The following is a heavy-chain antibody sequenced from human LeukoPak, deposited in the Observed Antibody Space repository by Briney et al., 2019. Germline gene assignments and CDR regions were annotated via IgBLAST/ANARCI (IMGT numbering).Heavy chain of an antibody. V-gene: IGHV4-59*08. J-gene: IGHJ4*02. D-gene: IGHD5-18*01. CDR3: ARHSPYIYGETAPFDY. Sequence: SETLSLTCTVSGGPISSYYWSWIRQPPGKGLEWIGYIYYSGSTNYNPTLKSRVTISVDTSKNQFSLKLSSVTAADTAVYYCARHSPYIYGETAPFDYWGQGTLVTVSS. CDR2: IYYSGST. CDR1: GGPISSYY.